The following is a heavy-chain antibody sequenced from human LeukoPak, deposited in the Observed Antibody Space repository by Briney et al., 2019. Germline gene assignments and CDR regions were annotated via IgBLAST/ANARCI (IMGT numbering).Heavy chain of an antibody. D-gene: IGHD6-13*01. J-gene: IGHJ4*02. Sequence: NPSETLSLTCAVYGGSFSGYYWSWIRQPPGKGLEWIGEINHSGSTNYNPSLKSRVTISVDTSKNQFSLKLSSVTAADTAVYYCARDGGSWYPYNFDYWGQGTLVTVSS. V-gene: IGHV4-34*01. CDR1: GGSFSGYY. CDR2: INHSGST. CDR3: ARDGGSWYPYNFDY.